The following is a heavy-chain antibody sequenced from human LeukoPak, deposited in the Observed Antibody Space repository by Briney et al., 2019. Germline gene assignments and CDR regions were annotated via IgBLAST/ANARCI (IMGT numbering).Heavy chain of an antibody. Sequence: SGPTLVNPTQTLTLTCTFSGFSLSTSGVGVGWIRQPPGKALEWLALIYWDDDKRYSPSLKSRLTITKDTSKNQVVLTMTNMDPADTATYYCAHKGGYCSGGSCYFDYWGQGTLVTVSS. CDR2: IYWDDDK. J-gene: IGHJ4*02. CDR1: GFSLSTSGVG. CDR3: AHKGGYCSGGSCYFDY. V-gene: IGHV2-5*02. D-gene: IGHD2-15*01.